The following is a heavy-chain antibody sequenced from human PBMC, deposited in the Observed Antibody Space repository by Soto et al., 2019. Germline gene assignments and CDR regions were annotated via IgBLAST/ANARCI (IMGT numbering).Heavy chain of an antibody. J-gene: IGHJ6*02. D-gene: IGHD4-4*01. Sequence: ASVKVSCKASGGTFSSYAISWVRQAPGQGLEWMGGIIPIFGTANYAQKFQGRVTITADESMSTAHMELSSLRSEDTAVYYCAAYRNYELTPYYYGMDVRGQGTTVTVSS. CDR2: IIPIFGTA. CDR1: GGTFSSYA. V-gene: IGHV1-69*13. CDR3: AAYRNYELTPYYYGMDV.